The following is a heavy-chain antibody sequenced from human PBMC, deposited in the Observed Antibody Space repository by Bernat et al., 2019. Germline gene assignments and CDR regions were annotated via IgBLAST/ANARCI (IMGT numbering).Heavy chain of an antibody. J-gene: IGHJ6*02. Sequence: EVQLVESGGVVVQPGGSLRLSCAASGFTFDDYTMHWVRQAPGKGLEWVSLISWDGGSTYYADSVKGRFTISRDNSKHSLYLQMNSLRTEDTALYYCSKDLTGYYGMDVWGQGTTVNVSS. CDR2: ISWDGGST. CDR3: SKDLTGYYGMDV. V-gene: IGHV3-43*01. CDR1: GFTFDDYT.